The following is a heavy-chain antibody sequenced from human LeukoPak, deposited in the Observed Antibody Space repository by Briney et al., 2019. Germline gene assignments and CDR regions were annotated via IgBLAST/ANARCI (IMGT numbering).Heavy chain of an antibody. CDR3: ARRRPAAISPFDY. D-gene: IGHD2-2*01. J-gene: IGHJ4*02. CDR2: INHSGST. V-gene: IGHV4-34*01. Sequence: PSETLSLTCAVYGGSFSGYYWSWIRQPPGKGLEWIGEINHSGSTNYNPSLKSRVTISVDTSKNQFSLKLSSVTAADTAVYYCARRRPAAISPFDYWGQGTLVTVSS. CDR1: GGSFSGYY.